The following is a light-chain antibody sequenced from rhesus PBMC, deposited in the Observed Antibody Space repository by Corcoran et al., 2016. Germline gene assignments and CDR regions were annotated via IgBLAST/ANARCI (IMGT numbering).Light chain of an antibody. CDR3: QHYYSTPYS. J-gene: IGKJ2*01. Sequence: DIQMTQSPSSLSASVGDRVTITCRASQGITNDLAWYQQKPGETPKLQIYEASSLQRGIPSRYSGSGTGTDCTLTISSLQSEDVATYYCQHYYSTPYSFGQGTKVEIK. CDR1: QGITND. V-gene: IGKV1-25*01. CDR2: EAS.